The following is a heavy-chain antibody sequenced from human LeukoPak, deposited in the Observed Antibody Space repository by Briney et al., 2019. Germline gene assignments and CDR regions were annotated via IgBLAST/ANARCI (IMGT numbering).Heavy chain of an antibody. CDR2: ISSSTSYI. V-gene: IGHV3-21*01. Sequence: GGSLRLSCAASGFTFSSHSMDRVRQAPGKGLEWVSSISSSTSYIYYADSVKGRFTISRDNAKNSLYLQMNSLRAEDTAVYYCARGLNWFDPWGQGTLVTVSS. CDR1: GFTFSSHS. J-gene: IGHJ5*02. CDR3: ARGLNWFDP.